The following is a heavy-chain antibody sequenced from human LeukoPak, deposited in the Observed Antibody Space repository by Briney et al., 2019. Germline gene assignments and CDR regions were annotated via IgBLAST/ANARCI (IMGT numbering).Heavy chain of an antibody. J-gene: IGHJ4*02. D-gene: IGHD3-10*01. CDR3: ARVAESGYGSGSFLDY. V-gene: IGHV4-31*03. CDR2: IYYSGST. CDR1: DGSISSGGYY. Sequence: SETLSLTCTVSDGSISSGGYYWSWIRQHPGKGLEWIGYIYYSGSTYYNPSLKSRVTISVDTSKNQFSLKLSSVTAADTAVYYCARVAESGYGSGSFLDYWGQGTLVTVSS.